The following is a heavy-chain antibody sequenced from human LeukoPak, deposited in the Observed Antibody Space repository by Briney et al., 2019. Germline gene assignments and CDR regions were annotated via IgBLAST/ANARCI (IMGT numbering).Heavy chain of an antibody. CDR2: IYYSGNT. CDR1: GGSISSYY. Sequence: SETLSLTCTVSGGSISSYYWNWIRQPPGKGLEWIGYIYYSGNTNYNPSLESRVAISIDTSKSQISLRLSSVTAADTAVYYCARSGRGTFTSYWTYFDFWGQGTLVTVSS. J-gene: IGHJ4*02. V-gene: IGHV4-59*01. D-gene: IGHD2/OR15-2a*01. CDR3: ARSGRGTFTSYWTYFDF.